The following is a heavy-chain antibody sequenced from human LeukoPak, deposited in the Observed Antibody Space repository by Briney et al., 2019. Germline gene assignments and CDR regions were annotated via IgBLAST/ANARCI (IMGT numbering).Heavy chain of an antibody. CDR3: ARTTTMVRYRYYYYGMDV. Sequence: ASVKVSCKASGYTFTSYAMHWVRQAPGQRLEWMGWINAGNGNTKYSQKFQGRVTITRDTSASTAYMELSSLRSEDTAVYYCARTTTMVRYRYYYYGMDVWGKGTTVTVSS. V-gene: IGHV1-3*01. CDR2: INAGNGNT. CDR1: GYTFTSYA. J-gene: IGHJ6*04. D-gene: IGHD3-10*01.